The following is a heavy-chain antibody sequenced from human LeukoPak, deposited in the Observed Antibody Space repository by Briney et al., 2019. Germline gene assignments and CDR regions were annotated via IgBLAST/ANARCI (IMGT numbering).Heavy chain of an antibody. J-gene: IGHJ4*02. CDR2: ISTYNGNT. CDR3: ASSGGEYSYGFCSY. D-gene: IGHD5-18*01. CDR1: GYTFTSHG. V-gene: IGHV1-18*01. Sequence: GASVKVSCKASGYTFTSHGISWVRQAPGQGLEWMGWISTYNGNTNYAQKLQGRVTMTTDTSTSTAYMELRSLRSDDTAVYYCASSGGEYSYGFCSYWGQGTLVTVSS.